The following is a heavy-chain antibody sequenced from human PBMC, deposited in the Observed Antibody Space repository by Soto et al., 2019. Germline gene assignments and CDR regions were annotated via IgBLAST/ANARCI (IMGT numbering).Heavy chain of an antibody. D-gene: IGHD3-3*01. CDR3: AKVVRRHYDFWSGLDD. Sequence: TGGSLRLSCAASGFTFSSYAMSWVRQAPGKGLEWVSAISGSGGSTYYADSVKGRFTISRDNSKNTLYLQMNSLRAEDTAVYYCAKVVRRHYDFWSGLDDWGQGALVTVSS. CDR1: GFTFSSYA. V-gene: IGHV3-23*01. J-gene: IGHJ4*02. CDR2: ISGSGGST.